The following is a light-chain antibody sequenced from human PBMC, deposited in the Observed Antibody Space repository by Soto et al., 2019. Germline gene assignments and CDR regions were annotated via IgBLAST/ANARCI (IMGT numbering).Light chain of an antibody. V-gene: IGKV1-13*02. Sequence: AIQLTQSPSSLSASVGDRVTITCRASQGISSALAWYQQKPGKAPKLLIYDASRLESGVPSRFSGSGSGPDFTLAISTLQPEDFATYYCQQFNSDPPTFGQGTRLEIK. CDR2: DAS. J-gene: IGKJ5*01. CDR3: QQFNSDPPT. CDR1: QGISSA.